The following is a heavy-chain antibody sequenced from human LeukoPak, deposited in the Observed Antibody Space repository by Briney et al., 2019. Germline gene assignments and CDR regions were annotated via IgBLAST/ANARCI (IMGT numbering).Heavy chain of an antibody. CDR3: ARYNYDMDYFDY. CDR2: IYHSGST. CDR1: GYSISSGYY. Sequence: SETLSLTCTVSGYSISSGYYWGWIRQPPGKGLEWIGSIYHSGSTYYNPSLKSRVTISVDTSKNQFSLKLSSVTAADTAVYYCARYNYDMDYFDYWGQGTLVTVSS. V-gene: IGHV4-38-2*02. J-gene: IGHJ4*02. D-gene: IGHD3-22*01.